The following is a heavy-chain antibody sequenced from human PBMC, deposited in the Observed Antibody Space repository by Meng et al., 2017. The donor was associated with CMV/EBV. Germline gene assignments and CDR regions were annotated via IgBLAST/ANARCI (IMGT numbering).Heavy chain of an antibody. CDR2: IIPIFGKA. Sequence: SVKVSCKASGGTFSSYAISWVRQAPGQGLEWMGGIIPIFGKANYAQKFQGRVTITTDESTSTAYMELSSLRSEDTAVDDWARGGYSSGNYDYYGMDVWGQGTTVTVSS. CDR3: ARGGYSSGNYDYYGMDV. CDR1: GGTFSSYA. V-gene: IGHV1-69*05. D-gene: IGHD5-18*01. J-gene: IGHJ6*02.